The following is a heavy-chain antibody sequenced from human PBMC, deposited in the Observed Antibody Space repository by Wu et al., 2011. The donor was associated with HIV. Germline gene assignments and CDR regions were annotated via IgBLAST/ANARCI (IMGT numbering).Heavy chain of an antibody. CDR1: GDSLTKYA. J-gene: IGHJ6*03. V-gene: IGHV1-69*14. Sequence: QVLLVQSGAEVKKPGSSVKVSCKASGDSLTKYAFSWVRQAPGQGLEWMGGIIPNSGTTNYARKFQGRFTVTADTSTTTVHMELRSLRSEDTAVYYCARSGEAAEYYYYYMNVVGQRDH. CDR3: ARSGEAAEYYYYYMNV. CDR2: IIPNSGTT. D-gene: IGHD2-15*01.